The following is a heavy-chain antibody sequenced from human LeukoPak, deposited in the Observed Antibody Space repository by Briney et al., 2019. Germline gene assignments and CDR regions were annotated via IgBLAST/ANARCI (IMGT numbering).Heavy chain of an antibody. CDR1: GGSISSHY. J-gene: IGHJ4*02. D-gene: IGHD3-10*01. Sequence: SETLSLTCTVSGGSISSHYWTWIRQPPGKGLEWIGYIYYRGGTNYNPSLKSRVTISVDTSENQFSLKLSSVTAADTAVYYCARYVVYGSGKYYFDYWGQGTLVTVSS. CDR3: ARYVVYGSGKYYFDY. V-gene: IGHV4-59*08. CDR2: IYYRGGT.